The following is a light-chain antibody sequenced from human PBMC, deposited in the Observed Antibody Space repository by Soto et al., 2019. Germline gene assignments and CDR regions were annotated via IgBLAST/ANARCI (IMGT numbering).Light chain of an antibody. Sequence: DIVMTQSPDSLCVSLGERATINCKSSQSVLYSSNNKNYLAWYQQKPGQPPKLLLYWASTRESGVPDRFSGSGSGTDFTLTISSLQAEDVAVYYCQQYYTTPRTFGQGTKVDIK. V-gene: IGKV4-1*01. CDR3: QQYYTTPRT. CDR1: QSVLYSSNNKNY. CDR2: WAS. J-gene: IGKJ1*01.